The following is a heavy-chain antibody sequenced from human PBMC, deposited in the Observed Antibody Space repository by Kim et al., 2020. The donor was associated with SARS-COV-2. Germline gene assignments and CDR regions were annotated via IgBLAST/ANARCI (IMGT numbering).Heavy chain of an antibody. J-gene: IGHJ1*01. Sequence: SETLSLTCAVYGVSFNGYYWSWIRQSPGKGLEWIGEINHRGSTDYNPSLKSRVAISIDTSKNQFSLNLTSVTAADTGVYYCASTRFDSPTPWGQGTLVTVSS. CDR3: ASTRFDSPTP. D-gene: IGHD3-10*01. CDR2: INHRGST. CDR1: GVSFNGYY. V-gene: IGHV4-34*01.